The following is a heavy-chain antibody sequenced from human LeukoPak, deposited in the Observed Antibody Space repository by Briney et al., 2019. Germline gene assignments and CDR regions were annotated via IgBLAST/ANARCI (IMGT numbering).Heavy chain of an antibody. Sequence: SDTLSLTCIISGASISSSTYYWGWIRQPPGKGLEWIGTLSYNEKTYYNPSLKSRVTISIDTSKNQFSLKLTSVTAADTAVYFCARGMAEAYDYNWFDPWGQGILVTVSS. CDR2: LSYNEKT. V-gene: IGHV4-39*07. D-gene: IGHD5-12*01. J-gene: IGHJ5*02. CDR3: ARGMAEAYDYNWFDP. CDR1: GASISSSTYY.